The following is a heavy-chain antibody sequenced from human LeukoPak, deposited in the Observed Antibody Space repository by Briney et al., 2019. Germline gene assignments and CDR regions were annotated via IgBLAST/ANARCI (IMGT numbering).Heavy chain of an antibody. D-gene: IGHD4-17*01. CDR2: IYYSGST. J-gene: IGHJ4*02. V-gene: IGHV4-59*01. Sequence: SETLSLTCTVSGGSISSYYWSWIRQPPGKGLEWIGYIYYSGSTNYNPPLKSRVTISVDTSKNQFSLKLSSVTAADTAVYYCARDTAGYGDYALWGQGTLVTVSS. CDR3: ARDTAGYGDYAL. CDR1: GGSISSYY.